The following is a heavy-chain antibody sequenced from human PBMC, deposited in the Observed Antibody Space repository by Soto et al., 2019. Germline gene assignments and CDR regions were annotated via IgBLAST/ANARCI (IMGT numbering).Heavy chain of an antibody. Sequence: GGSLRLSCAATGFNYSSYGMHWVRQAPGKGLEWVARTRNKANRYTTEYAASVKGRFTISRDDSKNSLYLQMSSLQTEDTAVYYCGRVGDYNFWSGPDYWGQGTLVTVSS. D-gene: IGHD3-3*01. CDR2: TRNKANRYTT. J-gene: IGHJ4*02. CDR3: GRVGDYNFWSGPDY. CDR1: GFNYSSYG. V-gene: IGHV3-72*01.